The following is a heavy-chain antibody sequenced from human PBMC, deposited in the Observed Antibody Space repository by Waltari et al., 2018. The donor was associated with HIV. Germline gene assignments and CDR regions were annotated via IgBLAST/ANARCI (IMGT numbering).Heavy chain of an antibody. Sequence: EVQLVESGGGLVQPGGSLKLSCAAPGFTYSSFWMTWVSQAPGKGLEWVANIRQDGSAKYYAPSVRGRFTISRDNGRDSLYLHMKSLRPEDTAVYFCVRTAPDEDDYEYNNGMDVWGQGTTVTVSS. D-gene: IGHD3-22*01. CDR3: VRTAPDEDDYEYNNGMDV. CDR2: IRQDGSAK. CDR1: GFTYSSFW. V-gene: IGHV3-7*03. J-gene: IGHJ6*02.